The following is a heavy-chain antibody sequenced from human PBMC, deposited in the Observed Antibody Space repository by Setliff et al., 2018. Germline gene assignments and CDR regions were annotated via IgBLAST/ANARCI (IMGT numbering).Heavy chain of an antibody. D-gene: IGHD6-19*01. CDR3: ARTVGYSSVWYDGDWFDP. V-gene: IGHV2-70*04. CDR2: IDWDDEK. CDR1: GFSLSTSTVR. J-gene: IGHJ5*02. Sequence: SGPTLVNPTETLTLTCTFSGFSLSTSTVRVSWIRQPPGKALEWLARIDWDDEKSYSTSLKTRLTISKDTSKNQVILTMTNMDPADTATYYCARTVGYSSVWYDGDWFDPWGQGTLVTVSS.